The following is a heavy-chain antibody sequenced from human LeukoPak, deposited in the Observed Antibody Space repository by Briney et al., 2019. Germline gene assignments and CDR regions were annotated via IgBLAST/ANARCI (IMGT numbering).Heavy chain of an antibody. D-gene: IGHD1-7*01. V-gene: IGHV3-7*04. CDR1: GFTFRNYW. CDR3: ARGYGTYGY. Sequence: GGSLRLSCAASGFTFRNYWMSWVRQAPGKGLEWVANIKQDGSEKDCVDSVKGRFTISRDNAKNSLYLQMNSLRAEDTAVYYCARGYGTYGYWGQGTLVTVSS. J-gene: IGHJ4*02. CDR2: IKQDGSEK.